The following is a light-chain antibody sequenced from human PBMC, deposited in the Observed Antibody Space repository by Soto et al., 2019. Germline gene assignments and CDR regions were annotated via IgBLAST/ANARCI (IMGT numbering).Light chain of an antibody. CDR1: QSISSSY. Sequence: EIVLTQSPGTLSLSPGERATLSCRATQSISSSYLAWYQQTPGQAPRLLMYGASSRATGIPDRFCGSGSGTDFTLTISRLEPEDFAVYYCQQYGISPLTFGGGTKVEIK. V-gene: IGKV3-20*01. CDR3: QQYGISPLT. CDR2: GAS. J-gene: IGKJ4*01.